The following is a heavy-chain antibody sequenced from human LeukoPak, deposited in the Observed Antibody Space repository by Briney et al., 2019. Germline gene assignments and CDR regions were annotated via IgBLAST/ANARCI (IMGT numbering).Heavy chain of an antibody. J-gene: IGHJ6*02. CDR2: ISSDSSYI. V-gene: IGHV3-21*01. Sequence: GGSLRLSCAASGFTLSSHTMNWVRQAPGRGLEWVSSISSDSSYIYYEDSVKGRFTISRDNAKNSLYLQMNSLRAEDTAIYCCARGHCRRTSCYSSGGYYYYSMDVWGQGTTVIVSS. CDR1: GFTLSSHT. CDR3: ARGHCRRTSCYSSGGYYYYSMDV. D-gene: IGHD2-2*01.